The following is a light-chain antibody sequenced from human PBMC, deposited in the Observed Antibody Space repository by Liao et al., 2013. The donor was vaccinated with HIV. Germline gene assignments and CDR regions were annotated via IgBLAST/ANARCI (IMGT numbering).Light chain of an antibody. CDR3: QTWDSTTAI. CDR2: YDS. CDR1: NIGSKT. Sequence: SYVLTQPPSVSVAPGKTARITCGENNIGSKTVHWYQQRPGQAPVLVIYYDSHRPSGIPERFTGSNSGNTATLTISATQPMDEADYYCQTWDSTTAIFGGGTKLTVL. V-gene: IGLV3-21*01. J-gene: IGLJ2*01.